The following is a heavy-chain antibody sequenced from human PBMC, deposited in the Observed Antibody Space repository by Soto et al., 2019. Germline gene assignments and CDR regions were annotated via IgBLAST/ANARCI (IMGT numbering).Heavy chain of an antibody. J-gene: IGHJ4*02. V-gene: IGHV1-69*13. CDR2: IIPIFGTA. CDR3: ARGSHSPGIAVAGYYF. D-gene: IGHD6-19*01. Sequence: ASVKVSCKASGVPFSSYAINWVRQAPGQGLEWMGGIIPIFGTANYAQRFQGRVTITADESTSTAYMELSSLTSEDTAMYYCARGSHSPGIAVAGYYFWGQGTLVTVSS. CDR1: GVPFSSYA.